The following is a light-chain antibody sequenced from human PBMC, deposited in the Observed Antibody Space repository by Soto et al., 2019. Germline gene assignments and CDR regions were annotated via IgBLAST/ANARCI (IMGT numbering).Light chain of an antibody. CDR3: LLYFCGSLYV. V-gene: IGLV7-43*01. CDR2: ATS. CDR1: IGPVTSGYY. Sequence: QAVVTQEPSVTVSPGGTVTLTCTSSIGPVTSGYYPSWFRQKPGQPPRPLIYATSNKHSWTPARFSGSLLGGKAALTLSAVQPDDEADYYCLLYFCGSLYVFGTGTKLIVL. J-gene: IGLJ1*01.